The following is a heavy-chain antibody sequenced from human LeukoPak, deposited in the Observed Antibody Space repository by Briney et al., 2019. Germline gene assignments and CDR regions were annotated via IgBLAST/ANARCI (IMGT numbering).Heavy chain of an antibody. CDR2: INPNSGGT. CDR3: ARDFPYYYDSSGYYLD. J-gene: IGHJ4*02. CDR1: GYTFTGYY. D-gene: IGHD3-22*01. V-gene: IGHV1-2*02. Sequence: ASVKVSCKASGYTFTGYYMHWVRQAPGQGLEWMGWINPNSGGTNYAQKFQGRVTMTRVTSISTAYMELSRLRSDDTAVYYCARDFPYYYDSSGYYLDWGQGTLVTVSS.